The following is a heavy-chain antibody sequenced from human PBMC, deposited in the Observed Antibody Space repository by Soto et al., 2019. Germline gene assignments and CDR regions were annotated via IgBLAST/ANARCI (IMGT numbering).Heavy chain of an antibody. Sequence: HPGGSLRLSCAASGFTVSNNYMSWVRQAPGKGLEWVSFIYTGGYTNYADSVKGRFTISRDSSKNTLYLQMDSLRAEDTAVYYCAREAIRVIAAPEFYFDNWGQGTLVTVSS. V-gene: IGHV3-66*01. CDR3: AREAIRVIAAPEFYFDN. D-gene: IGHD2-21*01. J-gene: IGHJ4*02. CDR1: GFTVSNNY. CDR2: IYTGGYT.